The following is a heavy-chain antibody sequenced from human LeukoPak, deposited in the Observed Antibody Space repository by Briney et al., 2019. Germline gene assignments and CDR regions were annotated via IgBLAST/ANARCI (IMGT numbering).Heavy chain of an antibody. CDR2: IYYSGTT. D-gene: IGHD6-13*01. CDR3: ARGVYIAAAQYGY. Sequence: SETLSLTCTVSGGSLSTYYWSWIRQPPGKGPEWMGYIYYSGTTNYNPSLKSRVTISVDTSKSQFSLKLSSVTAADTAVYYCARGVYIAAAQYGYWGQGTLSPSPQ. J-gene: IGHJ4*02. CDR1: GGSLSTYY. V-gene: IGHV4-59*01.